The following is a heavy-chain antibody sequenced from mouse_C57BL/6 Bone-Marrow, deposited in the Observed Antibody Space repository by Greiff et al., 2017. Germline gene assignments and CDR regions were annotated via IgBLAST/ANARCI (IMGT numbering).Heavy chain of an antibody. Sequence: QVQLQQSGAELVRPGSSVKLSCKASGYTFTSYWMHWVKQRPIQGLEWIGNIDPSDSETHYNQKFKDKATLTVDKSSSTAYMQLSSLTSEDSAVYYCARWTAQVYFDYWGQGTTLTVSS. CDR2: IDPSDSET. V-gene: IGHV1-52*01. D-gene: IGHD3-2*02. CDR3: ARWTAQVYFDY. J-gene: IGHJ2*01. CDR1: GYTFTSYW.